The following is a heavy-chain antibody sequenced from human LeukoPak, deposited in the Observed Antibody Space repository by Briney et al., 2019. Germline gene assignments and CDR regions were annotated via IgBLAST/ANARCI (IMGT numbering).Heavy chain of an antibody. CDR3: ARDNSAQGDDY. Sequence: EASVKVSCKASGYKFTSCGIDWVRQAPGQGLEWMGWMSPYNGNTKYAQKVQHRVTMTTDTSTSTAYMELRSLRSDDTAVYHCARDNSAQGDDYWGQGTLVTVSP. V-gene: IGHV1-18*01. D-gene: IGHD4-11*01. J-gene: IGHJ4*02. CDR2: MSPYNGNT. CDR1: GYKFTSCG.